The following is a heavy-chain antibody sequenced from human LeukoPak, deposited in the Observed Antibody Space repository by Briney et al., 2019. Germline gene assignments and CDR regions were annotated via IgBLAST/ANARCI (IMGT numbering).Heavy chain of an antibody. J-gene: IGHJ6*03. CDR2: IYYSGST. D-gene: IGHD3-22*01. Sequence: SETLSLTCAVSGGSISSGGYSWSWIRQPPGKGLEWIGYIYYSGSTYYNPSLKSRVTISVDTSKNQFSLKLSSVTAADTAVYYCASNHRPLYYYDSSGYYKRIDYYYYMDVWGKGTTVTISS. CDR3: ASNHRPLYYYDSSGYYKRIDYYYYMDV. CDR1: GGSISSGGYS. V-gene: IGHV4-61*08.